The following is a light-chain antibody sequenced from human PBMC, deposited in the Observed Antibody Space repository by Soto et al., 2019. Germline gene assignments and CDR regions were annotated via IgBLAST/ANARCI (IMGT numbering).Light chain of an antibody. Sequence: QPVLTQSPSASASLGASVKLTCNLSSGHSSYAIAWHQQQPEKGPRYLMKLNSDGSHSKGDGIPDRFSGSSSGAERYLTISSLQSEDEADYYCQTWGTGFRVFGGGTKLTVL. V-gene: IGLV4-69*01. J-gene: IGLJ2*01. CDR2: LNSDGSH. CDR1: SGHSSYA. CDR3: QTWGTGFRV.